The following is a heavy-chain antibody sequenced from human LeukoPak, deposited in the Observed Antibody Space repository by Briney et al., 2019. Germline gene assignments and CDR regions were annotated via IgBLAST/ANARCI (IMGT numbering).Heavy chain of an antibody. CDR2: ITASGGST. Sequence: PGGSLRLSCVASGYTFRRYGMTWVRQAPGKGLEWVSTITASGGSTYYADSVKGRLTVSRDNSKNTLYLQMNSPRAEDAALYYCAKRAAGPTYYFEYWGQGTLVTVSS. CDR1: GYTFRRYG. D-gene: IGHD6-13*01. V-gene: IGHV3-23*01. J-gene: IGHJ4*02. CDR3: AKRAAGPTYYFEY.